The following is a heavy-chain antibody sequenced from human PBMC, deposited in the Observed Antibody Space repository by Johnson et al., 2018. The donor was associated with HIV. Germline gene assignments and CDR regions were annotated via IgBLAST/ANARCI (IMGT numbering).Heavy chain of an antibody. V-gene: IGHV3-30-3*01. CDR1: GFTFSSYA. J-gene: IGHJ3*02. D-gene: IGHD5-18*01. Sequence: QVQLVESGGGVVQPGRSLRLACAASGFTFSSYAMHWVRQAPGKGLEWVALISHHGSNKDCADSVKGRFTISRDNSKNTLYLQMNSLRPEDTAVFYCARGPGYNDGWGAFDIWGQGTMVTVSS. CDR3: ARGPGYNDGWGAFDI. CDR2: ISHHGSNK.